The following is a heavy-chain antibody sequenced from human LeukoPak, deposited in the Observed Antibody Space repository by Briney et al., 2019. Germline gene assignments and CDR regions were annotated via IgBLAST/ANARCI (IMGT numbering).Heavy chain of an antibody. Sequence: GASVKVSCKASGGTFSSYTISWVRQAPGQGLEWMGGIIPIFGTANYAQKFQGRVTITRDTSISTAYMELSSLRSEDTAVYYCARVDGSPDYWGQGTLVTVSS. CDR3: ARVDGSPDY. J-gene: IGHJ4*02. V-gene: IGHV1-69*05. CDR1: GGTFSSYT. CDR2: IIPIFGTA. D-gene: IGHD2-15*01.